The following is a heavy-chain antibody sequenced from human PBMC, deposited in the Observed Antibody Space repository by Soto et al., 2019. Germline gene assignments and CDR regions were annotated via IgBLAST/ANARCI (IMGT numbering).Heavy chain of an antibody. CDR2: IYPGDSDT. CDR3: ASRYYDFWSVPPEAFDI. CDR1: GYSFTSYW. J-gene: IGHJ3*02. D-gene: IGHD3-3*01. Sequence: PGESLKISCKGSGYSFTSYWIGWVRQMPGKGLEWMGIIYPGDSDTRYSPSFQGQVTISADKSISTAYLQWSSLKASDTAMYYCASRYYDFWSVPPEAFDIWGQGTMVTVSS. V-gene: IGHV5-51*01.